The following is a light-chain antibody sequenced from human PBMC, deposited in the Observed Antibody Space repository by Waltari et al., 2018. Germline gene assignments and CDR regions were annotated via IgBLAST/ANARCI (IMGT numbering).Light chain of an antibody. CDR2: WAS. CDR1: QTVLYRDNNKNY. Sequence: DIVMTQSPDSLAVSLGERATINCKSSQTVLYRDNNKNYLTWYQQKPGQPPKLLFSWASNRESGVPARLSASGSGTDFTLTISSLQAEDVAVYYCHQHYTTPWTFGQGTKVEIK. V-gene: IGKV4-1*01. J-gene: IGKJ1*01. CDR3: HQHYTTPWT.